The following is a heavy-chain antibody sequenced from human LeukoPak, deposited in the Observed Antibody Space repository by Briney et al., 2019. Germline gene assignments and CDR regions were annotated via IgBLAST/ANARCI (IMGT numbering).Heavy chain of an antibody. D-gene: IGHD3-22*01. Sequence: GGSLRLSCAASGFTFSSYAMSWVRQAPGKGLEWVSAISGSGGSTYYADSVKGRFTISRDNSKNTLYLQMNSLRAEDTAVYYCAKDRLRGYYYDSGGHQTYYFDYWGQGTLVTVSS. CDR3: AKDRLRGYYYDSGGHQTYYFDY. J-gene: IGHJ4*02. V-gene: IGHV3-23*01. CDR1: GFTFSSYA. CDR2: ISGSGGST.